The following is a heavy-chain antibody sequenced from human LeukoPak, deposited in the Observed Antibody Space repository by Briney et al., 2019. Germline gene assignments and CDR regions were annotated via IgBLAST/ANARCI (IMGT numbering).Heavy chain of an antibody. CDR2: ISSGSTI. CDR3: ARLRSRRWLQLNAAFDI. V-gene: IGHV3-48*03. D-gene: IGHD5-24*01. Sequence: GGSLRLSCAASGFTFSSYEMNWVRQAPGKGLEWVSYISSGSTIYYADSVKGRFTISRDSAKNSLYLQMNSLRAEDTAVYYCARLRSRRWLQLNAAFDIWGQGTMVTVSS. J-gene: IGHJ3*02. CDR1: GFTFSSYE.